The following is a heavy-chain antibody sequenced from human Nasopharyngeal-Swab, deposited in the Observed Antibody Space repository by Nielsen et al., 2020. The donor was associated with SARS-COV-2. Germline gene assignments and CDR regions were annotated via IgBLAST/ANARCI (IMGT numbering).Heavy chain of an antibody. CDR2: ISSSGDYI. V-gene: IGHV3-21*01. J-gene: IGHJ4*02. CDR3: VRDTPARFAY. Sequence: WIRQPPGKGLEWVSAISSSGDYIYYAASVKGRFTISRDNAKNSLYLQMNSLRAEDTAVYYCVRDTPARFAYWGQGMLVTVSS.